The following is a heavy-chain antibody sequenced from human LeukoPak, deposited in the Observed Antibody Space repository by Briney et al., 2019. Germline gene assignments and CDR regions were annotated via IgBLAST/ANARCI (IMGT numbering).Heavy chain of an antibody. CDR3: ARLTTMSSGYQDAFDI. Sequence: GESLKISCKGSGYSFTTYWIGWVRQMPGKGLECLGVIYPGDSDTRYSPSFQGQVTISADKSISTAYLQWSSLKASDTAMYYCARLTTMSSGYQDAFDIWGQGTMVTVSS. CDR2: IYPGDSDT. CDR1: GYSFTTYW. D-gene: IGHD3-22*01. J-gene: IGHJ3*02. V-gene: IGHV5-51*01.